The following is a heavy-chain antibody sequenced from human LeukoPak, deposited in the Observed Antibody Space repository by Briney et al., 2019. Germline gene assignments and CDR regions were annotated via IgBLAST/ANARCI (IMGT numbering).Heavy chain of an antibody. J-gene: IGHJ4*02. CDR1: EFTVSNYL. CDR3: AKHLAEDSSGWYPFDY. Sequence: GGSLSLLCAASEFTVSNYLMSWVRQAPGKGLEWVANIKYDGSEKYYEDSVKGRFTISRDNAKNSLYLQMNSLRAEDTAVYYCAKHLAEDSSGWYPFDYSGQGGLVTVSS. CDR2: IKYDGSEK. D-gene: IGHD6-19*01. V-gene: IGHV3-7*02.